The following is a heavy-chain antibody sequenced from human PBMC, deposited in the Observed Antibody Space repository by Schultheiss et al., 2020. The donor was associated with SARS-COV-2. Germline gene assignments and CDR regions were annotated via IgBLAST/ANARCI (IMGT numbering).Heavy chain of an antibody. CDR1: GYSFTSYW. V-gene: IGHV5-51*01. J-gene: IGHJ6*02. CDR3: ARPTTGYYYGMDV. Sequence: GESLKISCKGSGYSFTSYWIGWVRQMPGKGLEWMGIIYPGDSDTRYSPSFQGQVTISADKSISAAYLQWSSLKASDTAMYYCARPTTGYYYGMDVWGQGTTVTVSS. CDR2: IYPGDSDT. D-gene: IGHD4-17*01.